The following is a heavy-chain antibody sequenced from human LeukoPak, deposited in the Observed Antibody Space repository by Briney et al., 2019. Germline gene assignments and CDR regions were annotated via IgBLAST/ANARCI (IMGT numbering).Heavy chain of an antibody. D-gene: IGHD1-26*01. CDR1: GGSISSYY. CDR2: TYYSGST. J-gene: IGHJ4*02. Sequence: SETLSLTCTASGGSISSYYWSWIRQPPGKGLERIGYTYYSGSTNYNPSLKSRVTISVDTSKNQFSLKLSSVTAADTAVYYCAREKWTFDYWGQGTLVTVSS. V-gene: IGHV4-59*01. CDR3: AREKWTFDY.